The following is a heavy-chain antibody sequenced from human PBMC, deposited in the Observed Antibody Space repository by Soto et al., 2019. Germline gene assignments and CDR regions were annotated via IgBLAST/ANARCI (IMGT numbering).Heavy chain of an antibody. CDR3: ATSNWFDP. V-gene: IGHV4-39*01. Sequence: SETLSLTCTVSGGSISSSSYYWGWIRQPPGKGLEWIGIIYYSGSTYYNPSLKSRVTRSVDRSKNQFSLKLSSVSATDTAVYYCATSNWFDPWGQGTLVTVSS. CDR1: GGSISSSSYY. J-gene: IGHJ5*02. CDR2: IYYSGST.